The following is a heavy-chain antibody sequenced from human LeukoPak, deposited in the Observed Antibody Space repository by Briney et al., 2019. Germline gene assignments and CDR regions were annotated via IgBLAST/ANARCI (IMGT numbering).Heavy chain of an antibody. CDR2: ISSSSSYI. V-gene: IGHV3-21*04. Sequence: GGSLRLSCAASGFTFSSYSMNWVRQAPGKGLEWVSSISSSSSYIYYADSVKGRFTISRDNAKNSLYLQMNSLRAEDTALYYCARGSEAVAGSEDYWGQGTLVTVSS. D-gene: IGHD6-19*01. CDR1: GFTFSSYS. CDR3: ARGSEAVAGSEDY. J-gene: IGHJ4*02.